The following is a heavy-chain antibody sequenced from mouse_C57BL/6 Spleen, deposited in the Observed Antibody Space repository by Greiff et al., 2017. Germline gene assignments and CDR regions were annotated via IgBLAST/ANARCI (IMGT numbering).Heavy chain of an antibody. V-gene: IGHV1-82*01. CDR3: ADSFAY. J-gene: IGHJ3*01. Sequence: QVQLQQSGPELVKPGASVKISCKASGYAFSSSWMHWVKQRPGKGLEWIGRIYPGDGDTNYNGKFKGKATLTADKSSSTAYMQLSSLTSEDSAVYFCADSFAYWGQGTLVTVSA. CDR1: GYAFSSSW. CDR2: IYPGDGDT.